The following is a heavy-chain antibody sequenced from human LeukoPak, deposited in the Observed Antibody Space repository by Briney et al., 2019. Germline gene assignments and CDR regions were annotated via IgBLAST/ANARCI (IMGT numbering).Heavy chain of an antibody. V-gene: IGHV3-30*03. CDR1: GFMFRSYG. J-gene: IGHJ4*02. CDR3: AGMRDIHYCDSSGLLRGGFFEY. D-gene: IGHD3-22*01. CDR2: VSYDVINK. Sequence: GGSLRLSCAASGFMFRSYGMHWVRQAPGKGLEWVAVVSYDVINKYYADSVKGRFTLSRDNSKNTVYLQMNSLRPDDTAVYYCAGMRDIHYCDSSGLLRGGFFEYWGLGSLVTVSS.